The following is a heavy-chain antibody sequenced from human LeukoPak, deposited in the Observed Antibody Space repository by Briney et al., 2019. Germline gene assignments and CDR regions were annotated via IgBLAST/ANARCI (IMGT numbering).Heavy chain of an antibody. CDR3: ALFSWPYY. J-gene: IGHJ4*02. V-gene: IGHV3-74*01. CDR1: GFTFSSNW. CDR2: IKSDGSST. Sequence: PGGSLRLSCAASGFTFSSNWMHWVRQAPGKGLVWVSRIKSDGSSTSYADSVKGRFTISRDNAKNTLYLRMNSLRAEDTAVYYCALFSWPYYWGQGTLVTVSS.